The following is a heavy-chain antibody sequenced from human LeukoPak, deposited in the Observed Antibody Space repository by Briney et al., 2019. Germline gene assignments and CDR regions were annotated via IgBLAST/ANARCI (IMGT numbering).Heavy chain of an antibody. CDR3: AREGERIAAAEPRRHVRY. V-gene: IGHV4-61*01. CDR1: GGSVSSGRYY. CDR2: IYHSGST. J-gene: IGHJ4*02. Sequence: PSETLSLTCTVSGGSVSSGRYYWSWIRQPPGKGLEWIGYIYHSGSTYYNPSLKSRVTISVDTSKNQFSLKLSSVTAADTAVYYCAREGERIAAAEPRRHVRYWGQGTLVTVSS. D-gene: IGHD6-13*01.